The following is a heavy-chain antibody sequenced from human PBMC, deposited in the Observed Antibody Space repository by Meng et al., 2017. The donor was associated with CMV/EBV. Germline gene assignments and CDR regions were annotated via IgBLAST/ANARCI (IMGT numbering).Heavy chain of an antibody. D-gene: IGHD2-2*01. CDR1: GGSISSYY. J-gene: IGHJ6*02. CDR2: IYYSGST. Sequence: GSLRLSCTVSGGSISSYYWSWIRQPPGKGLEWIGYIYYSGSTNYNPSLKSRVTISVDTSKNQFSLKLSSVTAADTAVYYCARVGVPAATYYYYGMDVWGQGTTVTVSS. V-gene: IGHV4-59*01. CDR3: ARVGVPAATYYYYGMDV.